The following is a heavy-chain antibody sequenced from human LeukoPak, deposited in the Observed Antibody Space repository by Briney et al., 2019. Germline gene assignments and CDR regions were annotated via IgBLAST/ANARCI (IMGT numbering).Heavy chain of an antibody. J-gene: IGHJ4*02. CDR1: GFTFSSYW. CDR3: ATDSDYGDYLFDY. Sequence: GGSLRLSCAASGFTFSSYWMHWVRQAPGKGLVWVSRINSDGSSTSYADSVKGRFTISRDNSKNTLYLQMSSLRAEDTAVYYCATDSDYGDYLFDYWGQGTLVTVSS. D-gene: IGHD4-17*01. CDR2: INSDGSST. V-gene: IGHV3-74*01.